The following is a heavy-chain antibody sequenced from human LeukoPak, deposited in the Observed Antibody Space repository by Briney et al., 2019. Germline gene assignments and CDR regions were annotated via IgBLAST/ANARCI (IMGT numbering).Heavy chain of an antibody. CDR1: GYSFTSYW. CDR3: AKPGRGYYYGSGSYPVAFDI. D-gene: IGHD3-10*01. J-gene: IGHJ3*02. Sequence: KPGESLRISCKGSGYSFTSYWISWVRQMPGKGLEGRGRIDPSDSYTNYSPSFQGHVTISADKSISTAYLQWSSLKASDTAMYYCAKPGRGYYYGSGSYPVAFDIWGQGTMVTVSS. V-gene: IGHV5-10-1*01. CDR2: IDPSDSYT.